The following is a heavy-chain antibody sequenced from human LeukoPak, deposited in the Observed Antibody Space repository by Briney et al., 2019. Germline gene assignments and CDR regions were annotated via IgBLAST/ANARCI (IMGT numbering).Heavy chain of an antibody. CDR3: ARVVWFGEVFNFDY. CDR1: GYSISSGYY. J-gene: IGHJ4*02. V-gene: IGHV4-38-2*01. D-gene: IGHD3-10*01. CDR2: IYHSGST. Sequence: SETLSLTCAVSGYSISSGYYWGWIRQPPGKGLEWIGSIYHSGSTYYNPSLKSRVTISVDTSKNQFSLKLSSVTAADTAVYYCARVVWFGEVFNFDYWGQGTLVTVSS.